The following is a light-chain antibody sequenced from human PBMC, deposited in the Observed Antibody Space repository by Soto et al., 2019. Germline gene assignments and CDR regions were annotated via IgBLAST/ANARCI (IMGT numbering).Light chain of an antibody. CDR2: GAS. J-gene: IGKJ2*01. CDR1: QSISSN. Sequence: DIQMTQSPYSLSASVRDRVTITCRASQSISSNLNWYQQKPGKAPKLLIYGASSLQSGVPSRFSGSGSGTDFTLIISSLQPEDFATYYCQQSYSTPRTFGQGTKLEIK. V-gene: IGKV1-39*01. CDR3: QQSYSTPRT.